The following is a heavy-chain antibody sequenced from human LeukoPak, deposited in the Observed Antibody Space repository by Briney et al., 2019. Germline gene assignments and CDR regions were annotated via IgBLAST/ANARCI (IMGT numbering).Heavy chain of an antibody. CDR1: GGSISSSSYY. V-gene: IGHV4-39*07. Sequence: PSETPSLTCTVSGGSISSSSYYWGWIRQPPGKGLEWIGSIYYSGSTYYNPSLKSRVTISVDTSKNQFSLKLSSVTAADTAVYYCARDRRGYCSGGSCYSGVDYWGQGTLVTVSS. D-gene: IGHD2-15*01. CDR2: IYYSGST. J-gene: IGHJ4*02. CDR3: ARDRRGYCSGGSCYSGVDY.